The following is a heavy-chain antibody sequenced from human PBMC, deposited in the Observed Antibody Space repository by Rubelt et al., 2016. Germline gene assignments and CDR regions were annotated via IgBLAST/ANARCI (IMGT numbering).Heavy chain of an antibody. CDR2: ISGSGGST. V-gene: IGHV3-23*01. D-gene: IGHD2-21*02. Sequence: GKGLEWVSAISGSGGSTYYADSVKGRFTISSDNSKNTLYLQMNSLRAEDTAVYYCAKMARAVVTAKIDYWGQGTLVTVSS. J-gene: IGHJ4*02. CDR3: AKMARAVVTAKIDY.